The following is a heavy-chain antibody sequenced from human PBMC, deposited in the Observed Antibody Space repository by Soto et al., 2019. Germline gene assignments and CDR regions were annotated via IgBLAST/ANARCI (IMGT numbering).Heavy chain of an antibody. J-gene: IGHJ4*02. CDR2: IDPSDSQT. CDR1: GYSFAGYW. Sequence: PGESLKISCKGSGYSFAGYWITWVRQKPGKGLEWMGRIDPSDSQTYYSPSFRGHVTISVTKSITTVFLQWSSLRASDTAMYYCARQIYDSDTGPNFQYYFDSWGQGTPVIVSS. CDR3: ARQIYDSDTGPNFQYYFDS. D-gene: IGHD3-22*01. V-gene: IGHV5-10-1*01.